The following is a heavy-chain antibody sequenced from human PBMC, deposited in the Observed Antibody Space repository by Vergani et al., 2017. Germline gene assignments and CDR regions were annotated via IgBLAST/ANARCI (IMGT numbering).Heavy chain of an antibody. Sequence: QVQLVESGGGVVQPGRSLRLSCAASGFTFSSYGMHWVRQAPGKGLEWVAVISYDGSNKYYADSVKGRFTISRDNSKNTLYLQMNSRRAEDTAVYYCAKDTGYSQLWGQGTLVTVSS. D-gene: IGHD3-22*01. CDR2: ISYDGSNK. V-gene: IGHV3-30*18. J-gene: IGHJ4*02. CDR1: GFTFSSYG. CDR3: AKDTGYSQL.